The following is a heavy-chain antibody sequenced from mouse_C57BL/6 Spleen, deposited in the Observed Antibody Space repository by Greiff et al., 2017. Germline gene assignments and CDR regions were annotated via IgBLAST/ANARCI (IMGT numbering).Heavy chain of an antibody. V-gene: IGHV1-81*01. J-gene: IGHJ3*01. CDR1: GYTFTSYG. D-gene: IGHD2-1*01. CDR3: ARGEGLYYGNPSWFAY. Sequence: QVQLQQSGAELARPGASVKLSCKASGYTFTSYGISWVKQRTGQGLEWIGEIYPRSGNTYYNEKFKGKATLTADKSSSTAYMELRSLTSEDSAVYFCARGEGLYYGNPSWFAYWGQGTLVTVSA. CDR2: IYPRSGNT.